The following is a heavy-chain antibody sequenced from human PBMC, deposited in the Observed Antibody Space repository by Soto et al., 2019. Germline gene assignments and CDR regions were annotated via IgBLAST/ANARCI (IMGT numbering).Heavy chain of an antibody. V-gene: IGHV2-5*01. Sequence: QITLKESGPTLVKPTQTLTVTCTFSGFSLSTSGAGVGWIRQSPGKAPEWLALISWKDEKRYNPGLKSRLTITKGTSKHQVVLTMTALDPVDTATYFCAHRYGGNYYRWYVDSWGQGTLVTVSS. J-gene: IGHJ4*02. D-gene: IGHD1-26*01. CDR1: GFSLSTSGAG. CDR2: ISWKDEK. CDR3: AHRYGGNYYRWYVDS.